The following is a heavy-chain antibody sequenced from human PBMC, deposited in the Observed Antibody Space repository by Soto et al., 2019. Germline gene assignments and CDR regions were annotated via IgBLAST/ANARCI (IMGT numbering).Heavy chain of an antibody. CDR1: GYTFTSYA. Sequence: GASVKVSCKASGYTFTSYAMHWVRQAPGQRLEWMGWINPNSGGTNYAQKFQGRVTITADESTSTAYMELSSLRSEDTAVYYCARDQYTRTLGAFDIWGQGTMVTVSS. V-gene: IGHV1-3*01. D-gene: IGHD2-2*02. CDR3: ARDQYTRTLGAFDI. CDR2: INPNSGGT. J-gene: IGHJ3*02.